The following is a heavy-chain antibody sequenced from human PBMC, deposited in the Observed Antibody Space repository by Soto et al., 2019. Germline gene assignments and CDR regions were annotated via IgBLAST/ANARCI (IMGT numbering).Heavy chain of an antibody. CDR2: IYYSGST. Sequence: SETLSLTCTVSGGSISSGDYYWSWIRQPPGKGLEWIGYIYYSGSTYYNPSLKSRVTISVDTSKNQFSLKLSSVTAADTAVEYCARRLDTAMEGDYYYYGMDVWGQGTTVTVSS. D-gene: IGHD5-18*01. V-gene: IGHV4-30-4*01. J-gene: IGHJ6*02. CDR3: ARRLDTAMEGDYYYYGMDV. CDR1: GGSISSGDYY.